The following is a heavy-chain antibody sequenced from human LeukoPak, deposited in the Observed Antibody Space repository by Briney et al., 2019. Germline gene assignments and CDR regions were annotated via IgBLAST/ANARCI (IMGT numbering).Heavy chain of an antibody. D-gene: IGHD3-3*01. CDR1: GGSISSYY. V-gene: IGHV4-4*07. Sequence: MSSETLSLTCTVSGGSISSYYWSWIRQPAGKGLEWIGRIYTSGSTNYNPSLKSRVTMSVDTSKNQFSLKLSSVTAADTAVYYCARDAMTTIFGVVTPSFGAFDIWGQGTMVTVSS. CDR2: IYTSGST. CDR3: ARDAMTTIFGVVTPSFGAFDI. J-gene: IGHJ3*02.